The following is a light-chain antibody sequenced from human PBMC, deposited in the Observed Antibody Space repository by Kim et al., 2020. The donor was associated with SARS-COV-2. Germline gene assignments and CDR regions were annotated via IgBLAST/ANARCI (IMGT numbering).Light chain of an antibody. CDR1: QSISYYY. Sequence: LSPGERATLSCRASQSISYYYLAWYQQKPGQAPRLLIYGTSNRDTGIPDSFSGSGSGTDFTLTISRLEPEDFAVYYCQQYGGSLTFGGGTKVDIK. J-gene: IGKJ4*01. CDR2: GTS. CDR3: QQYGGSLT. V-gene: IGKV3-20*01.